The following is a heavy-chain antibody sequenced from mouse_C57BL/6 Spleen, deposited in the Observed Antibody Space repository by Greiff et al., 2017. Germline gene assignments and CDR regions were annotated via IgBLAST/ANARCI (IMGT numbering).Heavy chain of an antibody. CDR3: ARFLDHYWYFDV. CDR1: GFNIKDYY. CDR2: IDPEDGET. V-gene: IGHV14-2*01. J-gene: IGHJ1*03. Sequence: VQLQQPGAELVKPGASVKLSCKASGFNIKDYYMHWVKQRTEQGLEWIGRIDPEDGETKYAPQFQGKATITAATSSNTAYLQLSSLTSEDTAVFYCARFLDHYWYFDVWGTGTTVTVSS.